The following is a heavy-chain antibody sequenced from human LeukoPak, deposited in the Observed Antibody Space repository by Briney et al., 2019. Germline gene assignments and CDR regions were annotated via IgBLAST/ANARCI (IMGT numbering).Heavy chain of an antibody. CDR3: ARDLRSSGWTENDY. Sequence: ASVKVSCKASGYTFTTYGISWVRQAPGQGLEWMGWISAYNGNTNYARKLQGRVTLTTDTSTSTAYMELRSLGSDDTAVYYCARDLRSSGWTENDYWGPGTLVTVSS. V-gene: IGHV1-18*01. J-gene: IGHJ4*02. D-gene: IGHD6-19*01. CDR1: GYTFTTYG. CDR2: ISAYNGNT.